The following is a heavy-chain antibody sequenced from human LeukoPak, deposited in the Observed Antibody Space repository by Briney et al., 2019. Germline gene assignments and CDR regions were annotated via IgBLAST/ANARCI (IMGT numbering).Heavy chain of an antibody. J-gene: IGHJ3*02. CDR3: ASLDSRGYDAFDI. D-gene: IGHD3-10*01. CDR1: GGSISSGGYY. V-gene: IGHV4-31*03. Sequence: SQTLSLTCTVSGGSISSGGYYWSWIRQHPGKGLEWIGYIYYRGSTYYNPSLKSRVTISVDTSKNQFSLKLSSVTAADTAVYYCASLDSRGYDAFDIWGQGTMVTVSS. CDR2: IYYRGST.